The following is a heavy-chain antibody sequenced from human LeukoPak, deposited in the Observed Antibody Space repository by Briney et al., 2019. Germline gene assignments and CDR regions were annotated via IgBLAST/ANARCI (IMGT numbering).Heavy chain of an antibody. D-gene: IGHD1-26*01. CDR3: ARDYSGEWEQLTGWWFDP. CDR2: INPSGDFR. V-gene: IGHV1-46*01. CDR1: GYTFCTHW. Sequence: ASVTVSFKASGYTFCTHWMHWVRQAPGQGLEWMAIINPSGDFRSYAQKFQGRLTVTRDMSTRTVYMELSDLRPEDTAVYYCARDYSGEWEQLTGWWFDPWGQGTLVIVSS. J-gene: IGHJ5*02.